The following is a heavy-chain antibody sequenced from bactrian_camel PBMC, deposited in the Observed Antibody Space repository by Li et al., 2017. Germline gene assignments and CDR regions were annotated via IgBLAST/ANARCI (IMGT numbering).Heavy chain of an antibody. V-gene: IGHV3S1*01. CDR1: GYTWSSYC. D-gene: IGHD6*01. J-gene: IGHJ4*01. CDR2: ISPASGSA. Sequence: HVQLVESGGDSVQAGGSLRLSCEVTGYTWSSYCMGWYRQAPGKEREAVALISPASGSAYYADSVKDRFTASKDNAKNTLYLQMNSLEPEDTAMYYCAAAVGRAYWYTPAWTYGQGTQVTVS.